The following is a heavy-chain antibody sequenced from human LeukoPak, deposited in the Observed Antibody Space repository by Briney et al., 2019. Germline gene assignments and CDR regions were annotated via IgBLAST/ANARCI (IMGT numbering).Heavy chain of an antibody. V-gene: IGHV3-30*02. Sequence: PGGSLRLSCAASGFTFSSYGMHWVRQAPGKGLEWVAFIRYDGSNKYYADSVKGRFTISRDNSKNTLYLQMNSLRAEDTAVYYCAKDPESYRFGDYFDYWGQGTLVTVSS. D-gene: IGHD3-16*01. CDR3: AKDPESYRFGDYFDY. CDR2: IRYDGSNK. CDR1: GFTFSSYG. J-gene: IGHJ4*02.